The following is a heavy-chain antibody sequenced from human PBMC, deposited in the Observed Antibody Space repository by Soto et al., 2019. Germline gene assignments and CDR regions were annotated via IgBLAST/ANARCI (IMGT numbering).Heavy chain of an antibody. J-gene: IGHJ4*02. D-gene: IGHD3-10*01. CDR3: AKRPASLICFDY. CDR1: GFTFSNYA. CDR2: ITNSGGST. V-gene: IGHV3-23*01. Sequence: GGSLRLSCAASGFTFSNYAMTWVRQAPGKGLEWVSTITNSGGSTYYADSVKGRFTISRDNSKNTLYLQMNSLRAEDTAVYFCAKRPASLICFDYWGQGTLVTVSS.